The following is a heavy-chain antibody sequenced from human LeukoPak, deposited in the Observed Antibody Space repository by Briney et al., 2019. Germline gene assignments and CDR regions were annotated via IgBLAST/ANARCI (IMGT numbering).Heavy chain of an antibody. D-gene: IGHD5-18*01. Sequence: PGGSLRLSCAASGFTFSTYAMSWVRQAPGKGLEWVSGISGSGGSTYYADSVKGRFTISRDDSKKTLYLQMNSLRAEDTALFYCAARCGYNGFDIWGQGTMVAVSS. J-gene: IGHJ3*02. CDR1: GFTFSTYA. V-gene: IGHV3-23*01. CDR2: ISGSGGST. CDR3: AARCGYNGFDI.